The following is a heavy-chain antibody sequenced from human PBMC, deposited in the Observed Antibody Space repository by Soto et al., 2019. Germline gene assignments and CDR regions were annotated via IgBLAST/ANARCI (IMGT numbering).Heavy chain of an antibody. V-gene: IGHV4-34*01. J-gene: IGHJ5*02. CDR3: ARGPPARPTNWFDP. Sequence: SDTLSLTCAVYGGSFSVYYWSWIRQPPGKGLEWIGEINHSGSTNYNPSLKSRVTISVDTSKNQFSLKLSSVTAADTAVYYCARGPPARPTNWFDPWGQGTLVTVSS. CDR1: GGSFSVYY. D-gene: IGHD2-2*01. CDR2: INHSGST.